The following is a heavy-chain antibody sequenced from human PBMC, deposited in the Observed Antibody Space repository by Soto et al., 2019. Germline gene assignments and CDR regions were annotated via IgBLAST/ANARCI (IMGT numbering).Heavy chain of an antibody. CDR3: AKYSSYWVEDY. J-gene: IGHJ4*02. CDR2: ISGSGEST. Sequence: EVQLLESGGGLVQPGGSLRLSCAASGFTFSSYAMTWVRQAPGEGLQWVSSISGSGESTFHADSVKGRFTISRDNSKNTLTLQMNSLRAEDTAIYYCAKYSSYWVEDYWGQGTLVTVSS. V-gene: IGHV3-23*01. D-gene: IGHD3-22*01. CDR1: GFTFSSYA.